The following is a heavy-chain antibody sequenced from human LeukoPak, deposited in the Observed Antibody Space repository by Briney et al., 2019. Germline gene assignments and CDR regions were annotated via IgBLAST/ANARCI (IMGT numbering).Heavy chain of an antibody. CDR3: AGALVGAMGRVGY. V-gene: IGHV3-7*01. D-gene: IGHD1-26*01. CDR1: GFTFSSYS. J-gene: IGHJ4*02. CDR2: IKQDGSEK. Sequence: PGGSLRLSCAASGFTFSSYSMNWVRQAPGKGLEWVANIKQDGSEKYYVDSVKGRFTISRDNAKNSLYLQMNSLRAEDTAVYYCAGALVGAMGRVGYWGQGTLVTVSS.